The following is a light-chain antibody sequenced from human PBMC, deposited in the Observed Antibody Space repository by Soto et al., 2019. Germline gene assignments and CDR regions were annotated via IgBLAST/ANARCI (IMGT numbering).Light chain of an antibody. CDR2: GAS. Sequence: DIQMTQSPSSLSASVGDRVTITCRASQSISNYLNWYQKKLGKAPKLLIYGASSLQSGVPSRFGGSGWGTDFTLGIKSVEPEESATYYCQDSKSVPLNFGGGTKLESK. V-gene: IGKV1-39*01. CDR1: QSISNY. J-gene: IGKJ4*01. CDR3: QDSKSVPLN.